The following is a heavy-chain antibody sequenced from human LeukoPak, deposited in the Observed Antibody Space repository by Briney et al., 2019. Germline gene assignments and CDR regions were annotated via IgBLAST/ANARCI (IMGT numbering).Heavy chain of an antibody. CDR3: ARDRTMVRGLANYFYGMDV. CDR1: GFSFSSDE. V-gene: IGHV3-48*03. Sequence: GGSLRLSCAASGFSFSSDELNWVRQAPGEGLEWLSYISTSGRTTYYANSVKGRFTISRDNAKNSLYLQMSSLRAEDTAVYYCARDRTMVRGLANYFYGMDVWGQGTTVIVSS. D-gene: IGHD3-10*01. J-gene: IGHJ6*02. CDR2: ISTSGRTT.